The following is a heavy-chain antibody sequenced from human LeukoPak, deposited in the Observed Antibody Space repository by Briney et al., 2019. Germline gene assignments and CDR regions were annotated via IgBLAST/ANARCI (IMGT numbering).Heavy chain of an antibody. V-gene: IGHV3-30*01. CDR2: ISYDGSNR. CDR1: GFTFSSYA. J-gene: IGHJ4*02. Sequence: GGSLRLSCAASGFTFSSYAMHWVRQAPGKGLEWVAVISYDGSNRYYADSVKGRFTISRDNSKNTLYLQMNSLRAEDTAVYYCARDGGRIAARPFGYWGQGTLVTASS. CDR3: ARDGGRIAARPFGY. D-gene: IGHD6-6*01.